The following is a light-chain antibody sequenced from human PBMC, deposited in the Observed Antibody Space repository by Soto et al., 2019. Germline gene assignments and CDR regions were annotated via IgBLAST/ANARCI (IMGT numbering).Light chain of an antibody. Sequence: EKVMTQSPATLSVSPGERATLSCRASQNVKTRLAWYQQKPGQAPRLLIYDAFTRATGIPARFSGSASGTEFTLTISSLQSEDFAVYYCLQYDEWPLTFGGGTKVEIK. CDR2: DAF. V-gene: IGKV3-15*01. CDR1: QNVKTR. J-gene: IGKJ4*01. CDR3: LQYDEWPLT.